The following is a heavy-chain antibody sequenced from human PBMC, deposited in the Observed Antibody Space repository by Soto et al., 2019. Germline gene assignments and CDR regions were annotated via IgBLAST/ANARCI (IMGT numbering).Heavy chain of an antibody. CDR3: ARETKIFGVGPVMDPGWFDP. D-gene: IGHD3-3*01. V-gene: IGHV1-69*01. CDR2: IIPIFGTA. Sequence: QVQLVQSGAEVKKPGSSVKVSCKASGGTFNSYAISWVRQAPGQGLEWMGGIIPIFGTANYAQKFQGRVTITADESTSTAYMELSSLRSEDTAVYYCARETKIFGVGPVMDPGWFDPWGQGTLVTVSS. CDR1: GGTFNSYA. J-gene: IGHJ5*02.